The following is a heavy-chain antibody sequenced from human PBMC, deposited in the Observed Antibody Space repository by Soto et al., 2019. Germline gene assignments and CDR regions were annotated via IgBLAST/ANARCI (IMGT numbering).Heavy chain of an antibody. J-gene: IGHJ6*02. Sequence: QVQLVQSGAEVKKPGSSVKVSCKASGGTFSSYAISWVRQAPGQGLEWMGGIIPIFGTANYAQKFQGRVTITADESTSTAYMELSSLRSEDTAVYYSARAGVDTAMVYYYGMDVWGQGTTVTVSS. CDR3: ARAGVDTAMVYYYGMDV. CDR2: IIPIFGTA. V-gene: IGHV1-69*12. CDR1: GGTFSSYA. D-gene: IGHD5-18*01.